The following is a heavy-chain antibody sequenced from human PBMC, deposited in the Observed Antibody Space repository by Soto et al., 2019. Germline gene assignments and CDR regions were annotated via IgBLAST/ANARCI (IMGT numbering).Heavy chain of an antibody. CDR1: GFTFSSYW. J-gene: IGHJ4*02. D-gene: IGHD3-10*01. Sequence: EVQLVESGGGLVQPGGSLRLSCAASGFTFSSYWMSWVRQAPGKGLEWVANIKQDGSEKYYVDSVKGRFTISRDNAKNSLYLQMNSLRAEDTAVYYCAREGLVRGALPTGFDYWGQGTLVTVSS. CDR2: IKQDGSEK. CDR3: AREGLVRGALPTGFDY. V-gene: IGHV3-7*01.